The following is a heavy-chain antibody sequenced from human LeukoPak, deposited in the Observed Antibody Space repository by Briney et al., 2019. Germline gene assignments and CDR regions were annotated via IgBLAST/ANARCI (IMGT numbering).Heavy chain of an antibody. CDR3: AREGGTKFRYYYYMDV. CDR1: GFTFRTYW. CDR2: IKQDGSEK. D-gene: IGHD1-1*01. V-gene: IGHV3-7*01. J-gene: IGHJ6*03. Sequence: GGSLRLSCAVSGFTFRTYWMSWVRQAPGKGLEWVANIKQDGSEKYYVDSVKGRFTICRDNAKNSVYLQMNSLRAEDTAVYYCAREGGTKFRYYYYMDVWGKGTTVTVSS.